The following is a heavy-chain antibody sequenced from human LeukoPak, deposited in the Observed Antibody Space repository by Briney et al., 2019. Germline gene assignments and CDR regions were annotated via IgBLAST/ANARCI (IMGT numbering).Heavy chain of an antibody. CDR2: ISSSSSYI. J-gene: IGHJ4*02. CDR1: GFTFSSYS. V-gene: IGHV3-21*01. D-gene: IGHD3-3*01. CDR3: ARAGVDSSGYYYQGFDY. Sequence: GGSLRLSCAASGFTFSSYSMNWVRQAPGKGLEWVSSISSSSSYIYYADSVKGRFTISRDNAKNSLYLQVNSLTAEDAAVYYCARAGVDSSGYYYQGFDYWGQGTQVTVSS.